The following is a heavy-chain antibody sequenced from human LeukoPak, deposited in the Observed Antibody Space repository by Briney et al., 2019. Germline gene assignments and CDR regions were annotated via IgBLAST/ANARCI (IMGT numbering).Heavy chain of an antibody. CDR1: GGSISSYY. CDR2: IYYSGST. Sequence: SETLSLTCTVSGGSISSYYWSWIRQPPGKGLEWIGYIYYSGSTNYNPSLKSRVTISVDTSKNQFSLKLSSVTAADTAVYYCARDYSGSLFDYWGQGTLVTVSS. J-gene: IGHJ4*02. D-gene: IGHD1-26*01. CDR3: ARDYSGSLFDY. V-gene: IGHV4-59*12.